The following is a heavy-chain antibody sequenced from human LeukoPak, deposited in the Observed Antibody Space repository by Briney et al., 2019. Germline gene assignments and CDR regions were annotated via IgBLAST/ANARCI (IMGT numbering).Heavy chain of an antibody. J-gene: IGHJ4*02. V-gene: IGHV3-23*01. Sequence: PGGSLRLSCAASGFTFSNAWMSWVRQAPGKGLEWVSAISGSGGSTYYADSVKGRFTISRDNSKNTLYLQMNSLRAEDTAVYYCAKGFRSYDSSGYSPFDYWGQGTLVTVSS. CDR2: ISGSGGST. CDR3: AKGFRSYDSSGYSPFDY. CDR1: GFTFSNAW. D-gene: IGHD3-22*01.